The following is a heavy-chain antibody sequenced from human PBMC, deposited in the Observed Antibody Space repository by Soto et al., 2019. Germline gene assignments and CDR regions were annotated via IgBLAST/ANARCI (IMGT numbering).Heavy chain of an antibody. CDR2: ISYDGSNK. CDR3: AKHWIAAAGTSYYFDY. Sequence: QVQLVESGGGVVQPGRSLRLSCAASGFTFSSYGMHWVRQAPGKGLEWVAGISYDGSNKYYADSVKGRFTISRDNSKNTLYLQMNRLRAEDTAVYYCAKHWIAAAGTSYYFDYWGQGTLVTVSS. D-gene: IGHD6-13*01. V-gene: IGHV3-30*18. J-gene: IGHJ4*02. CDR1: GFTFSSYG.